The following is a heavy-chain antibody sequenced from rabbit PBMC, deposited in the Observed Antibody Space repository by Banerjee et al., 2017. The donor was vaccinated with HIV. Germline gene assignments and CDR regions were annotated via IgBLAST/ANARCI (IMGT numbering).Heavy chain of an antibody. D-gene: IGHD1-1*01. J-gene: IGHJ4*01. Sequence: QLEESGGDLVKPEGSLTLTCTASGFSFSSYSMNWVRQAPGKGLEWIGYIDPIFGSTYYASWVNGRFTISRHNAQNTLYLQLNSLTAADSATYSCARAAYSSVSGYSHFNLWGPGTLVTVS. V-gene: IGHV1S7*01. CDR1: GFSFSSYS. CDR2: IDPIFGST. CDR3: ARAAYSSVSGYSHFNL.